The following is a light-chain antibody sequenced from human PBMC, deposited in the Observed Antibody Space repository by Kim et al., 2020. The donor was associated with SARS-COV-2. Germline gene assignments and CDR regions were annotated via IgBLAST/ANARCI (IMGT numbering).Light chain of an antibody. V-gene: IGKV1-12*01. J-gene: IGKJ2*01. Sequence: DIQMTQSPSYVSASVGDRVTITCRASQSVSVWLAWYQQKPGLAPRLLISATTTLQTGVSPRFSGTGFGSEFALTIDNVQPDDVATYYCQQADSLPYTFGQGTKLEI. CDR2: ATT. CDR3: QQADSLPYT. CDR1: QSVSVW.